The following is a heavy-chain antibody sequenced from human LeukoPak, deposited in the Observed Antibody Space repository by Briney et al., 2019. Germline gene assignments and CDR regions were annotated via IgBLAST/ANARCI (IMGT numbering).Heavy chain of an antibody. CDR2: IYTNGGA. V-gene: IGHV4-61*02. J-gene: IGHJ4*02. CDR3: ASEPPGY. Sequence: SQTLSLTCTVSGGSVTSGNYYWNWIRQPAGKVLEWIGRIYTNGGASYNPSLKSRVTISIDASKNQFSLKLSSVTAADTAVYYCASEPPGYWGQGILVTVSS. CDR1: GGSVTSGNYY.